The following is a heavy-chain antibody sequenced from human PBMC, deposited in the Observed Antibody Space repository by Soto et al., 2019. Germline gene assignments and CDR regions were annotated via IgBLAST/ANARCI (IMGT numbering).Heavy chain of an antibody. CDR1: GFTFSTYA. CDR2: VSGGGGRT. D-gene: IGHD3-9*01. J-gene: IGHJ6*02. CDR3: AKVHGDVLPGHQYYYYAMDV. Sequence: EEQLLESGGGLVQPGGSLRLSCAASGFTFSTYALSWVRQAPGKGLEWVSTVSGGGGRTYYADSVKGRFTISRDNSKNTLYLQMSRVRAPDKAVYYCAKVHGDVLPGHQYYYYAMDVWGHGTMVTVSS. V-gene: IGHV3-23*01.